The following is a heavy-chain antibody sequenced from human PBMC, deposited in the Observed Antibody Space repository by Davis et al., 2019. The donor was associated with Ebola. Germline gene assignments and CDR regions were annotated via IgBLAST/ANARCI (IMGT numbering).Heavy chain of an antibody. V-gene: IGHV5-51*01. D-gene: IGHD6-13*01. CDR1: GYSFTSYW. CDR3: ARGLIAARKLDAFDI. Sequence: GGSLRLSCKGSGYSFTSYWIGWVRQMPGKGLEWMGIIYPGDPDTRYSPSFQGQVTISADKSIRTAYLQWSSLKASDTAMYYCARGLIAARKLDAFDIWGQGTMVTVSS. J-gene: IGHJ3*02. CDR2: IYPGDPDT.